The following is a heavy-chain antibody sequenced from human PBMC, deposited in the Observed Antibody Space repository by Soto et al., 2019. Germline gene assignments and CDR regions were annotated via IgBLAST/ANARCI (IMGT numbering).Heavy chain of an antibody. CDR3: ARVWNWNVVRLYYYYGMDV. CDR2: ISSSGSTI. V-gene: IGHV3-11*01. D-gene: IGHD1-1*01. Sequence: GGSLRLSXAASGFTFSDYYMSWIRQAPGKGLEWVSYISSSGSTIYYADSVKGRFTISRDNAKNSLYLQMNSLRAEDTAVYYCARVWNWNVVRLYYYYGMDVWGQGTTVTVS. J-gene: IGHJ6*02. CDR1: GFTFSDYY.